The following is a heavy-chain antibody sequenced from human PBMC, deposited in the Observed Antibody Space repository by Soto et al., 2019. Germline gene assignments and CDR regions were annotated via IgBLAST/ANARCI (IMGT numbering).Heavy chain of an antibody. CDR1: GYTFTSYY. Sequence: EASVKVSCKASGYTFTSYYMHWVRQAPGQGLEWMGIINPSGGSTSYAQKFQGRVTMTRDTSTSTVYMELSSLRSEDTAVYYCARDPIVVVAAATWSVRDYYYYGMDVWGQGTTVTVSS. J-gene: IGHJ6*02. V-gene: IGHV1-46*01. CDR2: INPSGGST. D-gene: IGHD2-15*01. CDR3: ARDPIVVVAAATWSVRDYYYYGMDV.